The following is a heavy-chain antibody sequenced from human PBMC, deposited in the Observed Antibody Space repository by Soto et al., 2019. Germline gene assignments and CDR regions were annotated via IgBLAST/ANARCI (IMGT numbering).Heavy chain of an antibody. CDR2: ISAYNGNT. CDR1: GYTLRSYG. J-gene: IGHJ5*02. D-gene: IGHD2-21*02. Sequence: QVQLVQSGAEVKKPGASVKVSCKASGYTLRSYGISWVRQAPGQGLEWMGWISAYNGNTKDAQKYQGRVTMTTDTYTRTAYTELRSLRSDDTPVYYCARWAGRDPGWFAPGGQGTLVTVSS. CDR3: ARWAGRDPGWFAP. V-gene: IGHV1-18*01.